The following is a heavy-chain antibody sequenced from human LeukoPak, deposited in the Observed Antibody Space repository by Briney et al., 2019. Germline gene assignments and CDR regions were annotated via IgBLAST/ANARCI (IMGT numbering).Heavy chain of an antibody. CDR1: GFTFSSYG. V-gene: IGHV3-23*01. D-gene: IGHD6-19*01. Sequence: GGTLRLSCAASGFTFSSYGMSWVRQAPGKGLEWVSAISGSGGSTYYADSVKGRFTISRDNSKNTLYLQMNSLRAEDTAVYYCARPGSGWGNFDSWGQGTLVTVSS. J-gene: IGHJ4*02. CDR3: ARPGSGWGNFDS. CDR2: ISGSGGST.